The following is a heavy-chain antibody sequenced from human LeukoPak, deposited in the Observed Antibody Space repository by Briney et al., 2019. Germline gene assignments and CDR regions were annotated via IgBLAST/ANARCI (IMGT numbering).Heavy chain of an antibody. CDR1: GGSISSYY. V-gene: IGHV4-4*07. D-gene: IGHD6-13*01. CDR2: IYTSGST. Sequence: SETLSLTCTVSGGSISSYYWSWIRQPAGKGLEWIGRIYTSGSTNYNPSLKSRVTMSVDTSKNQFSLKLSSVTAADTAVYYCARGGSAAGTFYYFVYWGQGTLVTVSS. CDR3: ARGGSAAGTFYYFVY. J-gene: IGHJ4*02.